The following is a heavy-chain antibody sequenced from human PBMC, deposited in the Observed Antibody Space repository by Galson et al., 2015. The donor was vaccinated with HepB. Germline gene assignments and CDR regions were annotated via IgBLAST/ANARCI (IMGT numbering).Heavy chain of an antibody. V-gene: IGHV3-30-3*01. CDR3: ARDASIVVVPAATYFDY. D-gene: IGHD2-2*01. CDR1: GFTFSSYA. CDR2: ISYDGSNK. J-gene: IGHJ4*02. Sequence: SLRLSCAASGFTFSSYAMHWVRQAPGKGLEWVAVISYDGSNKYYADSVKGRFTISRDNSKNTLYLQMNSLRAEDTAVYYCARDASIVVVPAATYFDYWGQGTLVTVSS.